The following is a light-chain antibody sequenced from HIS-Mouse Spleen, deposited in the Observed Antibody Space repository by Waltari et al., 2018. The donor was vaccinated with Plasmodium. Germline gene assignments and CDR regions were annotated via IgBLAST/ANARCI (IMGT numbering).Light chain of an antibody. CDR1: SSDVGCYNY. J-gene: IGLJ1*01. CDR2: DVS. Sequence: QSALTQPASVSGSPGPSITISCTGTSSDVGCYNYVSWYQQHPGKAPKLMIYDVSNRPSGVSNRFSGSKSGNTASLTISGLQAEDEADYYCSSYTSSSTLNYVFGTGTKVTVL. CDR3: SSYTSSSTLNYV. V-gene: IGLV2-14*03.